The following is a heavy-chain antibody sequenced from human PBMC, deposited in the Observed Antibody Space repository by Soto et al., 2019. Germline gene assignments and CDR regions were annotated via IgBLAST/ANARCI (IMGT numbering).Heavy chain of an antibody. J-gene: IGHJ4*02. CDR2: IDPSDSYT. V-gene: IGHV5-10-1*01. CDR3: ARRVRIAVAGTASYYFDY. Sequence: GESLKISCKGSGYSFTSYWISWVRQMPGKGLEWMGRIDPSDSYTNYSPSFQGHVTISADKSISTAYLQWSSLKASDTAMYYCARRVRIAVAGTASYYFDYWGQGTLVTVSS. CDR1: GYSFTSYW. D-gene: IGHD6-19*01.